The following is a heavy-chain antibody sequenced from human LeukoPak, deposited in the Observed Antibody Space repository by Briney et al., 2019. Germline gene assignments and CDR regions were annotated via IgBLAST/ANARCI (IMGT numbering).Heavy chain of an antibody. CDR2: MSYDGSHE. CDR3: AGSGDSRGYFDY. CDR1: GFTFSSYW. V-gene: IGHV3-30-3*01. Sequence: GGSLRLSCAASGFTFSSYWMSWVRQAPGKGLEWVAVMSYDGSHEYYADSVKGRFTISRDDSKDTLYLQMNSLSTEDTALYYCAGSGDSRGYFDYWGQGTLVTVSS. D-gene: IGHD2-21*02. J-gene: IGHJ4*02.